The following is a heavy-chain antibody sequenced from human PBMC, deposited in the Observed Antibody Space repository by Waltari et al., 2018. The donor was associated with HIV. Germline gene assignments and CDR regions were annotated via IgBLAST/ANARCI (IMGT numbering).Heavy chain of an antibody. D-gene: IGHD1-1*01. CDR3: ARLQPNGSFDP. V-gene: IGHV3-7*01. J-gene: IGHJ5*02. Sequence: EVQLVESGGGLVQPGGSLILSCAASGFTFRHYWMTWIRQAPGKGLEWVANIRHDGSGDFHVDSVKGRFTISRDNAKSSLYLQMNSLRVDDTAMYYCARLQPNGSFDPWGQGTLVTVSS. CDR2: IRHDGSGD. CDR1: GFTFRHYW.